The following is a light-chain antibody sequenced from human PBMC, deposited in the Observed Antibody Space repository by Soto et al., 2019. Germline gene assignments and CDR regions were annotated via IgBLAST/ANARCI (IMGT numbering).Light chain of an antibody. V-gene: IGLV3-1*01. CDR2: QDS. J-gene: IGLJ1*01. Sequence: YELTQPPSVSVSPGQTASITCSGDKLGDKYACWYQQKPGQSPVLVIYQDSKRPSGIPERFSGSNSGNTATLTISGTQAMDEADYYCQAWDSSTLYVFGTGTKVTVL. CDR1: KLGDKY. CDR3: QAWDSSTLYV.